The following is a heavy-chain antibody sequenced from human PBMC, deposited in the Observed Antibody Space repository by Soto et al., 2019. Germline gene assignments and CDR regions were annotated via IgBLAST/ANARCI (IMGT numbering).Heavy chain of an antibody. CDR3: AREGGYRANYYTPFDY. CDR2: IQSSGST. V-gene: IGHV4-4*07. J-gene: IGHJ4*02. CDR1: GDSFSTYY. Sequence: ETLSLTCSVSGDSFSTYYWSWIRQPAGKGLEWIGRIQSSGSTNYNPSFKSRVTMSVDTSKIQFSLKLSSVTAADTAVYYCAREGGYRANYYTPFDYWGQGTLVTVSS. D-gene: IGHD1-26*01.